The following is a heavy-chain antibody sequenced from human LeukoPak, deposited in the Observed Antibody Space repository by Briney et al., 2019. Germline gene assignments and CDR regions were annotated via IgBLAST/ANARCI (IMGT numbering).Heavy chain of an antibody. D-gene: IGHD3-22*01. CDR3: AVYYYDSSGLDY. CDR1: GYTFTG. J-gene: IGHJ4*02. CDR2: VSTYNGNT. V-gene: IGHV1-18*01. Sequence: ASVKVSCKASGYTFTGISWVRQAPGQGLEWMGWVSTYNGNTNYAKKHEGRVTMTRDTSTSTAYMELRSLRSDDAAVYYCAVYYYDSSGLDYWGQGTSVTVSS.